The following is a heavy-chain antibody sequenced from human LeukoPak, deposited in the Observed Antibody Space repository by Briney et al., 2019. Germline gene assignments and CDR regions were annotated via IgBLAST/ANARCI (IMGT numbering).Heavy chain of an antibody. CDR3: ARCPQTHRGKKPSYCGGGSCNGDYHGRDF. V-gene: IGHV4-59*01. J-gene: IGHJ6*02. CDR2: IYYSGST. CDR1: GGSLSNYY. Sequence: PSETLSLTCNVSGGSLSNYYWSWLRQPPGQGLEWIGYIYYSGSTNYNPSLKSRVTISVDTSKNQFSLKLNSVTAADTAVYYCARCPQTHRGKKPSYCGGGSCNGDYHGRDFGAQGPRATVPS. D-gene: IGHD2-15*01.